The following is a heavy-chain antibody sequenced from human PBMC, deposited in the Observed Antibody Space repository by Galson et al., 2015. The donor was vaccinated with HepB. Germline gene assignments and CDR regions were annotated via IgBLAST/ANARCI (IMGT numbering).Heavy chain of an antibody. V-gene: IGHV3-15*01. Sequence: SLRLSCAASGFTFSNAWMSWVRQAPGKGLECVGRITRNTDGGTTDYAAPVKGRFTISRDDSKNTLYLQMNSLKTEDTAVYYCTTVASGYDYYGMDVWGQGTTVTVSS. CDR3: TTVASGYDYYGMDV. CDR2: ITRNTDGGTT. J-gene: IGHJ6*02. CDR1: GFTFSNAW. D-gene: IGHD3-9*01.